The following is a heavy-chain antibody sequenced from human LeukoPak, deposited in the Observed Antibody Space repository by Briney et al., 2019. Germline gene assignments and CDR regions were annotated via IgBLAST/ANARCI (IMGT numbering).Heavy chain of an antibody. CDR2: IHHSGST. CDR1: GDSITSTNL. CDR3: ARAPAWGYYDSSGMNLAP. J-gene: IGHJ4*02. V-gene: IGHV4-4*02. Sequence: PSETLSLTCAVSGDSITSTNLWNWFRQPPGKGLEWIGQIHHSGSTNYNPSLKSRVTISVDKSNNQFSLKLRSVTAADTAVYYCARAPAWGYYDSSGMNLAPWGQGTLVTVSS. D-gene: IGHD3-22*01.